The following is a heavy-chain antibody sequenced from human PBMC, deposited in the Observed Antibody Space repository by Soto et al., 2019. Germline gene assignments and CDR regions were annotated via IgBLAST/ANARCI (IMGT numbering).Heavy chain of an antibody. D-gene: IGHD1-26*01. Sequence: TSETLSLTCTVSGGSINNYWSWIRQPPGKGLEWIGYIYYSGSTNYNPSLKSRVTISIDTSKNQFSLKLSSVTAADTAVYYCARSGAGVDYWGQGTLVTVSS. CDR3: ARSGAGVDY. J-gene: IGHJ4*02. CDR2: IYYSGST. CDR1: GGSINNY. V-gene: IGHV4-59*08.